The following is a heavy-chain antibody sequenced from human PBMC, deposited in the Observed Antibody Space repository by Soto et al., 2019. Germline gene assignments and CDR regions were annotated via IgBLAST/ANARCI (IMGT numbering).Heavy chain of an antibody. Sequence: QVQLQESGPGLVKPSGTLSLTCAVSGDSISNSRWWTWVRQPPGKGLEWIGDIFLSGDTNYNPSLKRRVFISVDKSPNQFSRKVSSVTAADTAVYYCAYSTGWYRHDVWGQGTVVTVSS. CDR1: GDSISNSRW. V-gene: IGHV4-4*02. CDR3: AYSTGWYRHDV. J-gene: IGHJ3*01. CDR2: IFLSGDT. D-gene: IGHD6-19*01.